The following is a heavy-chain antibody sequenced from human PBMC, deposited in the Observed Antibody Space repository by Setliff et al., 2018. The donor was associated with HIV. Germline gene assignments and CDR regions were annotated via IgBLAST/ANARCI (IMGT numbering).Heavy chain of an antibody. CDR1: GFIFGDFE. Sequence: PGGSLRLSCAASGFIFGDFEMNWVRQAPGKGLEWLSYISGSDGTVLYADSGKGRFSVSRDNAENSLSLQMTGLRDDDTAVYFCARGGGPTIFGLDPWSQGTLVTVSS. V-gene: IGHV3-48*03. J-gene: IGHJ5*02. D-gene: IGHD3-3*01. CDR2: ISGSDGTV. CDR3: ARGGGPTIFGLDP.